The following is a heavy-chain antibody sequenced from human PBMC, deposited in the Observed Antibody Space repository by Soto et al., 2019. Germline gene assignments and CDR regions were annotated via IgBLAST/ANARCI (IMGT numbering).Heavy chain of an antibody. J-gene: IGHJ6*02. CDR2: ISGSGDTT. CDR1: GFTFSSYA. CDR3: AKDKESSSWANIYYSMDV. D-gene: IGHD6-13*01. Sequence: EVQLLESGGGLVQPGGSLRLSCAGSGFTFSSYAMSWVRQVPGKGLEWVSAISGSGDTTFYADSVKGRFTISSDNAKNTLYLQMNSLTPEDTATYYCAKDKESSSWANIYYSMDVWGQGTTVPVSS. V-gene: IGHV3-23*01.